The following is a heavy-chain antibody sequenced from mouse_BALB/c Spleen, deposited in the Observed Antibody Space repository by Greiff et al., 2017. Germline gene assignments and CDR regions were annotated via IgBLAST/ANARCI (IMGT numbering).Heavy chain of an antibody. J-gene: IGHJ4*01. CDR2: INSNGGST. D-gene: IGHD3-1*01. Sequence: EVKVVESGGGLVKLGGSLKLSCAASGFTFSSYYMSWVRQTPEKRLELVAAINSNGGSTYYPDTVKGRFTISRDNAKNTLYLQMSSLKSEDTALYYCARRRDGYAMDYWGQGTSVTVSS. CDR1: GFTFSSYY. CDR3: ARRRDGYAMDY. V-gene: IGHV5-6-2*01.